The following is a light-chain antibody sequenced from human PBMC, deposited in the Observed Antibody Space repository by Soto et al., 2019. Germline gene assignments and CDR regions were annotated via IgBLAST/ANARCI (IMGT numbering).Light chain of an antibody. CDR2: DAS. CDR3: QQYNSYWT. J-gene: IGKJ5*01. Sequence: DIQMTQSPSTLSATVGDRVTITCRASQSSSSWLAWYQQKPGKAPKLLIYDASSLESGVPSRFSGSGSGTEFTLTISSLQPDDFATYYCQQYNSYWTFGQGTRLE. V-gene: IGKV1-5*01. CDR1: QSSSSW.